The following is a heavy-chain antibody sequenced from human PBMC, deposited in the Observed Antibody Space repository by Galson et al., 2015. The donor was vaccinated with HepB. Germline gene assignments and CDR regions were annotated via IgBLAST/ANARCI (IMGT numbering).Heavy chain of an antibody. D-gene: IGHD5-12*01. J-gene: IGHJ4*02. Sequence: SLRLSCAASGFTVSSNYMSWVRQAPGKGLEWVSVIYSGGSTYYADSVKGRFTISRDNSKNTLYLQMNSLRAEDTAVYYCAKSRIGGYSLHYWGQGTLVTVSS. CDR3: AKSRIGGYSLHY. V-gene: IGHV3-66*01. CDR1: GFTVSSNY. CDR2: IYSGGST.